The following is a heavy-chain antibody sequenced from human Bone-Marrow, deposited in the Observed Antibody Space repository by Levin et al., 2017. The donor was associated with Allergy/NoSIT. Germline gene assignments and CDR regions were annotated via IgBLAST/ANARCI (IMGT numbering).Heavy chain of an antibody. D-gene: IGHD1-26*01. CDR3: STASGSERYYTETSFTYNGMDV. V-gene: IGHV3-15*01. Sequence: GESLKISCAASGFTFTHAWMSWVRQAPGKGLEWVGRIKSRTDGGTTDYTASVKGRFTISRDDSKNTLYLQMNSLNTEDTAVYYCSTASGSERYYTETSFTYNGMDVWGQGTTVTVSS. CDR2: IKSRTDGGTT. J-gene: IGHJ6*02. CDR1: GFTFTHAW.